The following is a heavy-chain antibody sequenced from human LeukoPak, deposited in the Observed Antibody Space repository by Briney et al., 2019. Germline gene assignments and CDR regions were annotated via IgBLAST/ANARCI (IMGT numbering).Heavy chain of an antibody. CDR3: ARKYYYDTSAYNGIDY. J-gene: IGHJ4*02. D-gene: IGHD3-22*01. Sequence: ASVKVSCKASGYTFTGYYMHWVRQAPGQGLEWMGWISPNSGGTNYAQKFRGRVTMTRDTPISTAYMELSGLRSDDTAVYYCARKYYYDTSAYNGIDYWGQGTLVTVSS. CDR1: GYTFTGYY. V-gene: IGHV1-2*02. CDR2: ISPNSGGT.